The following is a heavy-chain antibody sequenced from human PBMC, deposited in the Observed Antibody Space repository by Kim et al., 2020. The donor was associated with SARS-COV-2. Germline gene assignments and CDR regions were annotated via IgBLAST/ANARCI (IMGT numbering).Heavy chain of an antibody. CDR2: ISNDGSNK. D-gene: IGHD3-10*01. CDR1: GFTFSSYA. V-gene: IGHV3-30*04. Sequence: GGSLRLSCAASGFTFSSYAMHGVRQAPGKGLGGVAVISNDGSNKYYADSVKGRFTISRDNSKNTLYLQMNSLRAEDTAVYYCARGRLSGSYSNYYYYGMDVWGQGTTVTVSS. J-gene: IGHJ6*02. CDR3: ARGRLSGSYSNYYYYGMDV.